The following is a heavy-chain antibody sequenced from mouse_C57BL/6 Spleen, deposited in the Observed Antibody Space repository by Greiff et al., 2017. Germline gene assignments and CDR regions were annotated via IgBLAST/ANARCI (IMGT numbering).Heavy chain of an antibody. Sequence: EVQLQESGAELVKPGASVKLSCTASGFNIKDYYMHWVKQRTEQGLEWIGRIDPEDGETKYAPKFPGKATITADTSSNTAYLQLSSLTSDDTAVYYCARGNPYYFDYWGQGTTLTVSS. CDR1: GFNIKDYY. V-gene: IGHV14-2*01. J-gene: IGHJ2*01. CDR2: IDPEDGET. D-gene: IGHD2-1*01. CDR3: ARGNPYYFDY.